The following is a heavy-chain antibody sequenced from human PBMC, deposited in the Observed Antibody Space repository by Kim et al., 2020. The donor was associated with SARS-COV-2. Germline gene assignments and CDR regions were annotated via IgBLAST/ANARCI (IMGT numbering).Heavy chain of an antibody. Sequence: GGSLRLSCAASGITFNNFSMNWARQAPGKGLEWVSSIDKSSHYIYYADSVKGRLTISRDNAKNSLYLQMNSLTAEDTAVYYCARGSRMGAIGYDLWGQGALVTVSS. CDR3: ARGSRMGAIGYDL. CDR1: GITFNNFS. V-gene: IGHV3-21*01. D-gene: IGHD1-26*01. CDR2: IDKSSHYI. J-gene: IGHJ5*02.